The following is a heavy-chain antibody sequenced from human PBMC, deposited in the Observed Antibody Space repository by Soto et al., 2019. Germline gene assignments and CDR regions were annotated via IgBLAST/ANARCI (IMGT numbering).Heavy chain of an antibody. CDR3: ASQGATIAPDV. V-gene: IGHV3-21*01. D-gene: IGHD5-12*01. Sequence: PGGSLRLSCAASGFTFSSYSMNWVRQAPGKGLEWVSSISSSSSYIYYADSVKGRFTISRDNAKNALYLQMNSLRAEDTAVYYCASQGATIAPDVWGQGTTVTVSS. CDR2: ISSSSSYI. J-gene: IGHJ6*02. CDR1: GFTFSSYS.